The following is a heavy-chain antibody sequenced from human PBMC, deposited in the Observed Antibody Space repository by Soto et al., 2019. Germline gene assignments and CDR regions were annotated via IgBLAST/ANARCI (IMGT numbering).Heavy chain of an antibody. Sequence: EVQLVESGGGLVQPGGSLRLSCAASGFIFSSYGMNWVRQAPGKGLEWVSYISSSSSTIYYVDSVKGRFTISRDNAKNSLYLQMNSLREEDTAVYYCARDKGLPMTGTVYYSGMDVWGQGTTVTVSS. CDR2: ISSSSSTI. CDR1: GFIFSSYG. D-gene: IGHD6-19*01. V-gene: IGHV3-48*02. J-gene: IGHJ6*02. CDR3: ARDKGLPMTGTVYYSGMDV.